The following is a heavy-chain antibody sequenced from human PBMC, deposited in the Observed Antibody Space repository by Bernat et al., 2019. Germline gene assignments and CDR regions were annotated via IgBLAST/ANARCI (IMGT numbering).Heavy chain of an antibody. D-gene: IGHD7-27*01. Sequence: VQLVESGGGLVKPGGSLRLSCAASGFTFSSYGIHWVRQAQGKGLEWVAVISNDGSNKYYADSVKGRFTISRDNSKNTLYLQMNSLRAEDTAVYYCAKDQLGIAYVFDYWGQGALVTVSS. CDR3: AKDQLGIAYVFDY. J-gene: IGHJ4*02. CDR1: GFTFSSYG. V-gene: IGHV3-30*18. CDR2: ISNDGSNK.